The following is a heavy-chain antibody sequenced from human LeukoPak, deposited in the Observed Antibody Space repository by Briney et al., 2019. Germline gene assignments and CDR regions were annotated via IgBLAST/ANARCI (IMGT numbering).Heavy chain of an antibody. V-gene: IGHV1-18*01. CDR2: ISAYNGNT. CDR1: GYTFTSYG. J-gene: IGHJ4*02. CDR3: ARDSLYSSSWYVWDY. D-gene: IGHD6-13*01. Sequence: GASVKVSCKASGYTFTSYGISWVRQAPGQGLEWMGWISAYNGNTNYAQKLQGRVTMTTDTSTSTAYMELRSLRSDDTAVYYCARDSLYSSSWYVWDYWGQGTLVTVSS.